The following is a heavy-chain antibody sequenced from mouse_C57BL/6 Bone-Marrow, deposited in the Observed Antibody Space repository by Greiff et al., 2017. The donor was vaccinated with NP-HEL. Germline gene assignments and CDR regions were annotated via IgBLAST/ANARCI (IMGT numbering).Heavy chain of an antibody. CDR3: GRQTVVDWYFDV. CDR2: IGSKSNNSAT. Sequence: EVMLVEPGGGLVQPKGSLKLSCAASGFSFTTYAMNWVRQAPGQGLEWVARIGSKSNNSATYYADSVKDRFTISRDDSESMLYLQMSSLKTEDTAVYYCGRQTVVDWYFDVWGTGTTVTVSA. J-gene: IGHJ1*03. V-gene: IGHV10-1*01. CDR1: GFSFTTYA. D-gene: IGHD1-1*01.